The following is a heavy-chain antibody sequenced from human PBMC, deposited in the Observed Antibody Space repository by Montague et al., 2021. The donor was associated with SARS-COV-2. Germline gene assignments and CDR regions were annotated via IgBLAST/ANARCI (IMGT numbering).Heavy chain of an antibody. Sequence: PALVKPTQTLTLTRTFSGFSLSTSGMCVSWIRQPPGKALEWLARIDWDDDKYYSTSLKTRLTISKDTSKNQVVLTMTNMDPVDTATYYCARILATVNAFDIWGQGTVVTVSS. D-gene: IGHD4-17*01. CDR1: GFSLSTSGMC. CDR2: IDWDDDK. V-gene: IGHV2-70*11. J-gene: IGHJ3*02. CDR3: ARILATVNAFDI.